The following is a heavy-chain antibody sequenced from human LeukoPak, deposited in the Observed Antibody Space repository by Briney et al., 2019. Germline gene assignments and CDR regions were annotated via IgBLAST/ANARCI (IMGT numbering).Heavy chain of an antibody. CDR1: GDSISSYY. CDR2: IYYSGGT. Sequence: PSETLSLTCTVSGDSISSYYWSWIRQPPGKGLEWIGYIYYSGGTDYNPSLKSRVTISVDTSKNQFSLKLRSVTAADTAVYYCAMGYCSGGSCPNWFDPWGQGTLVTVSS. CDR3: AMGYCSGGSCPNWFDP. V-gene: IGHV4-59*08. J-gene: IGHJ5*02. D-gene: IGHD2-15*01.